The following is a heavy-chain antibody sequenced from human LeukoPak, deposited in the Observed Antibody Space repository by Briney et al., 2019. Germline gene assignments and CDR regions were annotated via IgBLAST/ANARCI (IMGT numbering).Heavy chain of an antibody. V-gene: IGHV3-48*03. CDR3: ASPEYTSSTGFDY. D-gene: IGHD6-6*01. Sequence: AGGSLRLSCAASGFMFSSSEMTWVRQGPGVGLEWVSYISSSGSTIYYADSVKGRFTISRDNAKDSLYLQMNSLRAEDTAVYYCASPEYTSSTGFDYWGQGTLVTVSS. CDR2: ISSSGSTI. J-gene: IGHJ4*02. CDR1: GFMFSSSE.